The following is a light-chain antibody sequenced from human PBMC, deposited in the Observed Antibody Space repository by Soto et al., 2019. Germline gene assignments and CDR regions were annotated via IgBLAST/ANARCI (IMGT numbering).Light chain of an antibody. CDR1: QRLVYCDGNTY. V-gene: IGKV2-30*01. CDR3: LQYTHWPHT. CDR2: KVS. J-gene: IGKJ2*01. Sequence: VVMTQSPLSLPVTLGQPASISCRSSQRLVYCDGNTYLNWFQQRPGQSARRLIYKVSNRDSGVPDRFSGSGSGTDFALHISRVEAEDVGVYYCLQYTHWPHTFGQRTKVDI.